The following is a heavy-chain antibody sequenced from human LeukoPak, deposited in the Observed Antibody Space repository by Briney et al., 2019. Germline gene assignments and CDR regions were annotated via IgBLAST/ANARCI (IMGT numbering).Heavy chain of an antibody. CDR1: GFTFSSYA. J-gene: IGHJ4*02. CDR3: AKDRNYDFWSGPFDY. D-gene: IGHD3-3*01. V-gene: IGHV3-23*01. CDR2: IGGSGGST. Sequence: GGSLRLSCAASGFTFSSYAMSWVRQAPGKGLEWVSAIGGSGGSTYYADSVKGRFTISRDNSKNTLYLQMNSLRAEDTAVYYCAKDRNYDFWSGPFDYWGQGTLVTVSS.